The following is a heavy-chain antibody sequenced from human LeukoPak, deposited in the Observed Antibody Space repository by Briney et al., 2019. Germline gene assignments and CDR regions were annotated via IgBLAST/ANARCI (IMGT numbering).Heavy chain of an antibody. Sequence: SETLSLTCTVSGGSINSYWSWMRQPAGKGLEWIGRISGSGSTTYNPSLKSRLSNSIDTSKNQFSLKLLSVTAADTAVYYCARDSGTTGEVKFDPWGQGTLVTVSS. CDR2: ISGSGST. V-gene: IGHV4-4*07. CDR3: ARDSGTTGEVKFDP. J-gene: IGHJ5*02. D-gene: IGHD3-10*01. CDR1: GGSINSY.